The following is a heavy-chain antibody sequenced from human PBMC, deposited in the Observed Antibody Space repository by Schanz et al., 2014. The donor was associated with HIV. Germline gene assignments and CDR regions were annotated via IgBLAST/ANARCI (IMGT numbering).Heavy chain of an antibody. CDR3: AREGDGASITGTADY. J-gene: IGHJ4*02. D-gene: IGHD1-20*01. CDR1: GYTLSSYY. V-gene: IGHV1-46*01. Sequence: QVQLVQSGAEVKKPGASVKLSCKASGYTLSSYYMQXVRXAXGQGPGRGGTTPPKDGSATYAQKFQGRVTMTRDTSTSTVYMELRSLSSDDTAVYYCAREGDGASITGTADYWGQGTLVTVSS. CDR2: TPPKDGSA.